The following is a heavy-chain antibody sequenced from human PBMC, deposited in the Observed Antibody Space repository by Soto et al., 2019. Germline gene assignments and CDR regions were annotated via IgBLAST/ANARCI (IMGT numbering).Heavy chain of an antibody. Sequence: GASVKVSCKASGYTFTSYYMHWVRQAPGQGLEWMGIINPSGGSTSYAQKFQSRVTMTRDKSTSTAYMELSSLRSEDTAVYYCASPSIAARPGEAYFDYWGQGTLITVS. J-gene: IGHJ4*02. CDR2: INPSGGST. D-gene: IGHD6-6*01. V-gene: IGHV1-46*01. CDR1: GYTFTSYY. CDR3: ASPSIAARPGEAYFDY.